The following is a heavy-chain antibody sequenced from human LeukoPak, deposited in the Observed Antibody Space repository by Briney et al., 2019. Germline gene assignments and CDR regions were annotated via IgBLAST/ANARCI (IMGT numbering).Heavy chain of an antibody. CDR1: GFTFSSYW. V-gene: IGHV3-7*03. CDR3: ARGGGLDV. J-gene: IGHJ6*02. D-gene: IGHD3-16*01. Sequence: GGSLRLSCAVSGFTFSSYWMNWARQAPGKGLEWVASINHNGNVNYYVDSVKGRFTISRDNAKNSLYLQMSNLRAEDTAVYFCARGGGLDVWGQGATVTVSS. CDR2: INHNGNVN.